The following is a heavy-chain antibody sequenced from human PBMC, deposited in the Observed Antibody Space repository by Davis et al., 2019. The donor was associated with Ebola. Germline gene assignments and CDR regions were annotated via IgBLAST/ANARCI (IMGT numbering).Heavy chain of an antibody. D-gene: IGHD2-21*01. CDR2: MNPNSGNT. Sequence: ASVKVSCKASGYTFTGYDINWVRQVTGQGLEWMGWMNPNSGNTGYAQKFQGRVTMTRENSISTAYMELSSLRSEDTAVYYCARGGVAYSDLDYWGQGTLVAVSS. CDR1: GYTFTGYD. V-gene: IGHV1-8*01. CDR3: ARGGVAYSDLDY. J-gene: IGHJ4*02.